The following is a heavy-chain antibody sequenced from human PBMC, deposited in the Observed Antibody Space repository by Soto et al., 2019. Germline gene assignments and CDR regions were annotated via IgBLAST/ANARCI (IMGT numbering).Heavy chain of an antibody. CDR1: GFSLSTSGVC. D-gene: IGHD4-17*01. CDR3: AHRRPTVITPFDY. J-gene: IGHJ4*02. Sequence: QITLKESGPTLVEPTQTLTLTCTFSGFSLSTSGVCVGWIRQPPGQALEWLAFVNWNDNKRYSPSLNSRLTITKDTSKNQVVLTMTHLDSVDTGTYYCAHRRPTVITPFDYWGQGTLVTVSS. V-gene: IGHV2-5*01. CDR2: VNWNDNK.